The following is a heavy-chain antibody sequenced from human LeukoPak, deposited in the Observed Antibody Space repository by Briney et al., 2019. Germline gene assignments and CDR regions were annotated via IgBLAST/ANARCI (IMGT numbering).Heavy chain of an antibody. D-gene: IGHD4-23*01. V-gene: IGHV1-2*02. J-gene: IGHJ6*02. CDR3: ATDLYGGNSPYYYYYGMDV. CDR2: INPNSGGT. Sequence: ASVKVSCKASGYIFTGYYMHWVRQAPGQGLEWMGSINPNSGGTNYAQKFQGRVTMTRDTSISTAYMELSRLRSDDTAVYYCATDLYGGNSPYYYYYGMDVWGQGTTVTVSS. CDR1: GYIFTGYY.